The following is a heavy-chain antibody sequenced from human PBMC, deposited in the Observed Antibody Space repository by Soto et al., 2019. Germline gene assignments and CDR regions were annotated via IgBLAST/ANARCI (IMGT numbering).Heavy chain of an antibody. CDR1: GFTFSHYA. V-gene: IGHV3-30*18. CDR2: MSYDGSNE. CDR3: AKDGSHNFDY. D-gene: IGHD1-26*01. Sequence: QVQLVESGGGVVQPGRSLRLSCAASGFTFSHYAMHWVRQAPSKGLEWVALMSYDGSNEYYADSVKGRFTISRDNSKNTLYLQMNSPRAEDTAVYYCAKDGSHNFDYWGQGTLVTVSS. J-gene: IGHJ4*02.